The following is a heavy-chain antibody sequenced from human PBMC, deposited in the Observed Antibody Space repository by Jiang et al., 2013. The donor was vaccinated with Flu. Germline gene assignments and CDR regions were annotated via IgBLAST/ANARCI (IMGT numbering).Heavy chain of an antibody. V-gene: IGHV3-33*01. J-gene: IGHJ5*02. Sequence: VQLLESGGGLVQPGRSLRLSCAASGFTFSSYGMAWVRQAPGKGLEWVAVIRYDRSNKYYGGSVKGRFTISRDDSKNTLYLQMTSLRVGDTAVYYCAREARGCSGGSCSRWFDPWGQGTLVTVSS. D-gene: IGHD2-15*01. CDR3: AREARGCSGGSCSRWFDP. CDR1: GFTFSSYG. CDR2: IRYDRSNK.